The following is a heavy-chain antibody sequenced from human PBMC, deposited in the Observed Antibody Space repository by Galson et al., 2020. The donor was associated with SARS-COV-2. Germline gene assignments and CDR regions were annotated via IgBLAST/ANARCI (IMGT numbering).Heavy chain of an antibody. J-gene: IGHJ4*02. V-gene: IGHV4-39*01. CDR3: ASEGSKIAVAGTSVDY. Sequence: SEPLSLTCTVSGGSISSSSHYWGWIRQPPGKGLEWIGSIYYTGSTYYNPSLKSRVTISVDTSKKQFSLRLRSVTAADTSVYYCASEGSKIAVAGTSVDYWGQGTLVTVSS. D-gene: IGHD6-19*01. CDR1: GGSISSSSHY. CDR2: IYYTGST.